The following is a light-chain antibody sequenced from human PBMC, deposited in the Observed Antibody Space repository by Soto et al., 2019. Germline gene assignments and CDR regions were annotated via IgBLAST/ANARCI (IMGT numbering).Light chain of an antibody. Sequence: EIVRTQSPATLSVSPGERATLSCRASQSVSSNLAWYQQRPGQAPRLLLYGASTRATGTPARFSGSGSGTEFTLTISSLQSEDFAVYYCQQYNNWPPITFGQGSKVDI. CDR3: QQYNNWPPIT. V-gene: IGKV3-15*01. CDR1: QSVSSN. J-gene: IGKJ1*01. CDR2: GAS.